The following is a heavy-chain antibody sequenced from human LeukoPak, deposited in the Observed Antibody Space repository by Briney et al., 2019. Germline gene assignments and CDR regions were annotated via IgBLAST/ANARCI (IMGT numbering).Heavy chain of an antibody. CDR3: ATCRDEFCDYGFTS. Sequence: KPSETLSLTCTVSGGSISSSSYYWGWIRRPPGKGLAWTWSTYYSGSTYYHPSLKSRVTISVDTSKNPFSLKLSSVTAADTAVYYCATCRDEFCDYGFTSWGQGTLVTVSS. CDR1: GGSISSSSYY. V-gene: IGHV4-39*01. J-gene: IGHJ5*02. CDR2: TYYSGST. D-gene: IGHD4-17*01.